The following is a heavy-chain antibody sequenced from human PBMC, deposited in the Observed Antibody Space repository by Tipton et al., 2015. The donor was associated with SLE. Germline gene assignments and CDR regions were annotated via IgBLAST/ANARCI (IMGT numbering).Heavy chain of an antibody. CDR1: GGSISSYY. D-gene: IGHD3-3*01. CDR2: IYYSGST. Sequence: TLSLTCTVSGGSISSYYWSWIRQPPGKGLEWIGYIYYSGSTNYNPSLKSRVTISVDTSKNQFSLKLSSVTAADTAVYYCARGTPFMEWERNWFDPWGQGTLVIVST. V-gene: IGHV4-59*01. J-gene: IGHJ5*02. CDR3: ARGTPFMEWERNWFDP.